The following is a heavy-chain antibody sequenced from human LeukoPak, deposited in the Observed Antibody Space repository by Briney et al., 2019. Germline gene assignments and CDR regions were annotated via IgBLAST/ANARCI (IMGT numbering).Heavy chain of an antibody. Sequence: GESLKTSCLDSGYTFTDYWIAWVRQMPGKGLEWMGIIYPGDSDTRYSPSFQGQVTISADKSISTAYLQWSSLKASDTAMYYCARTRDHLFDYWGQGTLVTVSS. CDR3: ARTRDHLFDY. D-gene: IGHD2-21*02. V-gene: IGHV5-51*01. CDR2: IYPGDSDT. CDR1: GYTFTDYW. J-gene: IGHJ4*02.